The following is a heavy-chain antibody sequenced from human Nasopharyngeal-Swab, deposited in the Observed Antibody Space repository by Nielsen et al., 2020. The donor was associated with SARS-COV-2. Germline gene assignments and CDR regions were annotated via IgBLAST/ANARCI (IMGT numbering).Heavy chain of an antibody. CDR1: GFPFISYA. J-gene: IGHJ6*03. V-gene: IGHV3-30-3*01. CDR2: ISCDGSNE. D-gene: IGHD2-2*01. Sequence: GESLKISCAASGFPFISYAMHWVRQAPGKGLEWVGIISCDGSNEYYADSVKGRFTISRDNSKNTLYLQMNSLTTEDTAVYYCAGGEVPAAMRGYYYYYYMDVWGKGATVTVSS. CDR3: AGGEVPAAMRGYYYYYYMDV.